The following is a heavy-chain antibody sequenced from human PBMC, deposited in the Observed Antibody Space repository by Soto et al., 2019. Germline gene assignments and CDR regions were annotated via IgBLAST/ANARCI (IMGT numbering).Heavy chain of an antibody. Sequence: GGSLRLSCAASGFTFSSYWMSWVRQAPGKGLEWVANIKQDGSEKYYVDSVKGRFTISRDNAKNSLYLQMNSLRAEDTAVYYCARCSREMRLPIFGVVILYNPRCSMDVWGQGTTVTVSS. J-gene: IGHJ6*02. CDR3: ARCSREMRLPIFGVVILYNPRCSMDV. V-gene: IGHV3-7*01. CDR2: IKQDGSEK. CDR1: GFTFSSYW. D-gene: IGHD3-3*01.